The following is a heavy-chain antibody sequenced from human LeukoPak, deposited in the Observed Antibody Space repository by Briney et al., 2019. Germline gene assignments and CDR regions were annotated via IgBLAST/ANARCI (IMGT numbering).Heavy chain of an antibody. V-gene: IGHV3-30*03. CDR1: GFTLSSYG. Sequence: GTSLRLSCAASGFTLSSYGAHWVRQAPGKGLEWVAVLASDGKTTYYADSVKGRFTISRDNAKNSLYLQMNSLRAEDTAVYYCARSFYYDSSGHGAWGKGTTVTISS. D-gene: IGHD3-22*01. CDR3: ARSFYYDSSGHGA. CDR2: LASDGKTT. J-gene: IGHJ6*04.